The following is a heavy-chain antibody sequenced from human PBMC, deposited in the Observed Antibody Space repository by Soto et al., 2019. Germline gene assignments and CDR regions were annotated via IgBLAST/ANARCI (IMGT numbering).Heavy chain of an antibody. CDR2: IYPGDSDT. Sequence: GESQKISCKGSGYSFTSYWIGWVRQMPGKGLEWMGIIYPGDSDTRYSPSFQGQVTISADKSISTAYLQWSSLKASDTAMYYCAKHGVFGVVIGYDAFDIWGQGTMVTVSS. V-gene: IGHV5-51*01. CDR1: GYSFTSYW. CDR3: AKHGVFGVVIGYDAFDI. J-gene: IGHJ3*02. D-gene: IGHD3-3*01.